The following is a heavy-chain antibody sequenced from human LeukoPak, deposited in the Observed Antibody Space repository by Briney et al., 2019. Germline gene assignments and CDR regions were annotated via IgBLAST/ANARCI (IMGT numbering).Heavy chain of an antibody. CDR2: ISSSGSTI. CDR3: ARAPLRYFDRPYYFDY. D-gene: IGHD3-9*01. V-gene: IGHV3-48*03. J-gene: IGHJ4*02. Sequence: PGGSLRLSCAASGFTFSSYEMNWVRQAPGKGLEWVSYISSSGSTIYYADPVKGRFTISRGNAKNSLYLQMNSLRAEDTAVYYCARAPLRYFDRPYYFDYWGQGTLVTVSS. CDR1: GFTFSSYE.